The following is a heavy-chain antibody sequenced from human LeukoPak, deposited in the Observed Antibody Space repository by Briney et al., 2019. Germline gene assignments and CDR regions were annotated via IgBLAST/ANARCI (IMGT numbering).Heavy chain of an antibody. J-gene: IGHJ3*01. V-gene: IGHV3-23*01. CDR2: ISVSGNT. Sequence: GGSLRLSCAASGFTLSSYAMSWVRQGPGKGLEWVSAISVSGNTYHADSVKGRFTISRDNSKNTLYLQMNSLIAEDTAVYYCAKDLKVGSIYPGTFDVWGQGTMVTVSS. CDR1: GFTLSSYA. D-gene: IGHD1-26*01. CDR3: AKDLKVGSIYPGTFDV.